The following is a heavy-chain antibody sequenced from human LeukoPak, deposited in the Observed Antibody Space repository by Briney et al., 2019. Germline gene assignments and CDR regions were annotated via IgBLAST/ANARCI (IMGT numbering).Heavy chain of an antibody. CDR1: GFTFSSYG. D-gene: IGHD5-12*01. J-gene: IGHJ6*03. CDR2: ISGSGGST. CDR3: AKGSSGYDKRGRYYYYYMDV. Sequence: GGSLRLSCAASGFTFSSYGMSWVRQAPGKGLEWVSAISGSGGSTYYADSVKGRFTISRDNSKNTLYLQMNSLRAEDTAVYYCAKGSSGYDKRGRYYYYYMDVWGKGTTVTISS. V-gene: IGHV3-23*01.